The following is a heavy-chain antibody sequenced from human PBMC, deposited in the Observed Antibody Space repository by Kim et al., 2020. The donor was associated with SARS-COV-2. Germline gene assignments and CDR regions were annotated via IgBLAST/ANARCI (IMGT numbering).Heavy chain of an antibody. D-gene: IGHD1-1*01. CDR1: GFTFSTYW. V-gene: IGHV3-7*03. Sequence: GGSLRLSCVGSGFTFSTYWMSWVRQAPGKGLEWVASIKPDGSETHYVDSVKGRFTIFRDNAKNSLYLQMNSLRAEDTAVYYSAREYIWGRGTLVTVPS. J-gene: IGHJ4*02. CDR2: IKPDGSET. CDR3: AREYI.